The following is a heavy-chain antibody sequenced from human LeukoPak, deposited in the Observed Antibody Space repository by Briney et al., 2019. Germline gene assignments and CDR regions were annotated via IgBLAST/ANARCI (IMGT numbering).Heavy chain of an antibody. Sequence: GGSLRPSCAASGFTVSSNYMSWVRQARGKGLEWVSVIYSGGRTYYTDSVKGRFTISRDNSKNALYLQMNSLRAEDTAVYYCAINFRSAYYFFDFWGQGILVTVSS. D-gene: IGHD3-3*01. CDR1: GFTVSSNY. CDR3: AINFRSAYYFFDF. V-gene: IGHV3-53*01. J-gene: IGHJ4*02. CDR2: IYSGGRT.